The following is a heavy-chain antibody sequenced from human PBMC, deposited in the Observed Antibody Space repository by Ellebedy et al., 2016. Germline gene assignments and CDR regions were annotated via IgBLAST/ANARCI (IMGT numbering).Heavy chain of an antibody. CDR1: GFTFSSYG. CDR2: ISGSGGST. D-gene: IGHD6-13*01. V-gene: IGHV3-23*01. CDR3: ATNLGIAAAGIGVREVY. J-gene: IGHJ4*02. Sequence: GGSLRLSCAASGFTFSSYGMSWVRQAPGKGLEWVSAISGSGGSTYYADSVKGRFSISRDNSKNTLYLQMNSLRAEDTAVYYCATNLGIAAAGIGVREVYWGQGTLVTVSS.